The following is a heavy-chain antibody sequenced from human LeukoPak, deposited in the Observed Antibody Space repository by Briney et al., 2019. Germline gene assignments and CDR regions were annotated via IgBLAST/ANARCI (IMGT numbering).Heavy chain of an antibody. D-gene: IGHD6-6*01. Sequence: GGSLRLSCAASGFTFSSYGMHWVRQAPGKGLEWVAFIRYDGSNKNYADSVKGRFTISRDNSKNTLYLQMNSLRAEDTAVYYCVKDRDSSSRPFDYWGQGTLVTVSS. V-gene: IGHV3-30*02. CDR1: GFTFSSYG. CDR2: IRYDGSNK. J-gene: IGHJ4*02. CDR3: VKDRDSSSRPFDY.